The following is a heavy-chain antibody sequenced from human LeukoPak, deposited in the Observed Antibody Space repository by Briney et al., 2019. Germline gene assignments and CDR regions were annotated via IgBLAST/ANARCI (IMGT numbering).Heavy chain of an antibody. Sequence: GLSLRLSCAASGFTFTSYAMSWVRQAPGKGLEWVSAISAGGENTDYADSVKGRFTISRDNSKNTLYLQVNSLRAEDTAAYYCAKSEGSSSARRFDYWGQGTLVTVPS. V-gene: IGHV3-23*01. D-gene: IGHD6-19*01. J-gene: IGHJ4*02. CDR2: ISAGGENT. CDR1: GFTFTSYA. CDR3: AKSEGSSSARRFDY.